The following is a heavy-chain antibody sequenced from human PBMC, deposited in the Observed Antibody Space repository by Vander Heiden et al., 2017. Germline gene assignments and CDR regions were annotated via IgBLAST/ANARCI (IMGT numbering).Heavy chain of an antibody. Sequence: EVQLVESGGGLVQPGGSLRLSCAASGFTFSSYDMHWVRQATGKGLEWVSAIGTAGDTYYPGSVKGRFTISRENAKNSLYLQMNSLRAGDTAVYYCARGGTFWEPIDYWGQGTLVTVSS. D-gene: IGHD3-16*01. V-gene: IGHV3-13*01. CDR2: IGTAGDT. J-gene: IGHJ4*02. CDR3: ARGGTFWEPIDY. CDR1: GFTFSSYD.